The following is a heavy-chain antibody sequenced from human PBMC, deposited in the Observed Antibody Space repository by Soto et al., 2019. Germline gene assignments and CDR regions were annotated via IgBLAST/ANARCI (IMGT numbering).Heavy chain of an antibody. D-gene: IGHD6-13*01. CDR3: AKDIGHRYSSSWRTPRLHYGMDV. CDR1: GFTFDDYA. V-gene: IGHV3-9*01. J-gene: IGHJ6*02. Sequence: EVQLVESGGGLIQPGRSLRLSCAASGFTFDDYAMHWVRQAPGKGLEWVSGISWNSGSIGYADSVKGRFTISRDNAKNSLYLQMNSLRAEDTALYYCAKDIGHRYSSSWRTPRLHYGMDVWGQGTTVTVSS. CDR2: ISWNSGSI.